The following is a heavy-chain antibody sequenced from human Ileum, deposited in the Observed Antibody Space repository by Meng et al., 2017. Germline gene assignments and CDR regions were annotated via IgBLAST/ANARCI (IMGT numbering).Heavy chain of an antibody. CDR2: TYYRSKWYS. CDR3: ASGSGSLDY. D-gene: IGHD3-3*01. Sequence: QVPLQQAGPGLVKPPQSLSRTCAVSGGSVSSNIAAWNWIRQSPLRGLEWLGRTYYRSKWYSEYAVSVKSRISITPDTSKNQFSLQMNSVTPEDTAVYYCASGSGSLDYWGPGTLVTVSS. V-gene: IGHV6-1*01. J-gene: IGHJ4*02. CDR1: GGSVSSNIAA.